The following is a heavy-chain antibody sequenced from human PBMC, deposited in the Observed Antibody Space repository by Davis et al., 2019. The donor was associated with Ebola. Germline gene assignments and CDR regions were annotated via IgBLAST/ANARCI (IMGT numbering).Heavy chain of an antibody. CDR1: GGSISSYY. CDR2: IYYSGST. CDR3: ASQRSILTSIDY. Sequence: MPSETLSLTCAVSGGSISSYYWSWIRQPPGKGLEWIGYIYYSGSTNYNPSLKSRVTISVDTSKNQFSLKLSSVTAADTAVYYCASQRSILTSIDYWGQGTLVTVTS. V-gene: IGHV4-59*08. D-gene: IGHD3-9*01. J-gene: IGHJ4*02.